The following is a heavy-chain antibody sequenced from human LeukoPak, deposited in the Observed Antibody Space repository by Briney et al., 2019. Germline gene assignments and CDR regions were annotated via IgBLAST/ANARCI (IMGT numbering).Heavy chain of an antibody. CDR3: AKQIHNAFDL. D-gene: IGHD1/OR15-1a*01. CDR1: GRSFSGYL. CDR2: INHSGNT. V-gene: IGHV4-34*01. J-gene: IGHJ3*01. Sequence: PSETLSLTCAVYGRSFSGYLWIWVRQPPGKGLEWVGEINHSGNTNYNPSLESRVTISVDTSKNQLSLKLTSVTAADTAVNYCAKQIHNAFDLWGQGTMVTVSS.